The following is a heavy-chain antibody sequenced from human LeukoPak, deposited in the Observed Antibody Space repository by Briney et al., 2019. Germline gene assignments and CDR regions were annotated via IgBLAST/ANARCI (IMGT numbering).Heavy chain of an antibody. J-gene: IGHJ4*02. CDR3: ARVLTTVTTTLNYFDY. D-gene: IGHD4-17*01. Sequence: GGSLRLSCATSGFTFSSYSMSWVRQTPRKGLEWVSYISTSSSTIYYAESVKGRFTISRDNAESSLYLQMNTLRDEDTAVYFCARVLTTVTTTLNYFDYWGQGTLVTVSP. V-gene: IGHV3-48*02. CDR1: GFTFSSYS. CDR2: ISTSSSTI.